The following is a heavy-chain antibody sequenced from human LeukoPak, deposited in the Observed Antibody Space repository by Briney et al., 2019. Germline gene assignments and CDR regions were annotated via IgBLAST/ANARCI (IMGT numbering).Heavy chain of an antibody. CDR1: GGSFSGYY. Sequence: PSETLSLTCAVSGGSFSGYYWNWIRQPPGKGLEWIGEINHSGSTNYNPSLKSRVTISVDTSKNQFSLKLGSVTAADTAVYYCARGGMVRGVAEDVWGKGTTVTVSS. D-gene: IGHD3-10*01. CDR2: INHSGST. V-gene: IGHV4-34*01. J-gene: IGHJ6*04. CDR3: ARGGMVRGVAEDV.